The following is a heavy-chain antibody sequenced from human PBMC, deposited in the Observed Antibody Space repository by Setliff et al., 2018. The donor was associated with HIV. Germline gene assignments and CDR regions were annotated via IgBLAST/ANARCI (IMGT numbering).Heavy chain of an antibody. CDR2: ISGSGGST. J-gene: IGHJ4*02. CDR1: GFTFSSYA. D-gene: IGHD2-21*01. Sequence: GGSLRLSCAASGFTFSSYAMSWVRQAPGKGLEWVSAISGSGGSTYYADSVKGRFTISRDTSKNTLYLQLNSLRAEDTAVYYCAPIRDCYNYFFDQWGQGTLVTVSS. CDR3: APIRDCYNYFFDQ. V-gene: IGHV3-23*01.